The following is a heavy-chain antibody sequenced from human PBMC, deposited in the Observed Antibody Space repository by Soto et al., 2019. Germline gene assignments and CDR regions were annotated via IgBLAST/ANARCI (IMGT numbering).Heavy chain of an antibody. V-gene: IGHV3-21*06. CDR1: GFTFTRYS. Sequence: GGSLRLSCAASGFTFTRYSMNWVRQAPGKGLEWVSAISSTTNYIYYGDSMKGRFTISRDNAKNSLYLEMNSLRAEDTAVYYCARESEDLTSNFDYWGQGTLVTVSS. CDR3: ARESEDLTSNFDY. CDR2: ISSTTNYI. J-gene: IGHJ4*02.